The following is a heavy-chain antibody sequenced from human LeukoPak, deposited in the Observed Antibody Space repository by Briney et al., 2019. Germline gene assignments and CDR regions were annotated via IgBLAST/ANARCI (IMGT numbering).Heavy chain of an antibody. CDR2: IDPSDSYT. D-gene: IGHD6-6*01. CDR1: GYSFTSYW. J-gene: IGHJ5*02. V-gene: IGHV5-10-1*01. CDR3: ARHPYPWSYSSSSHWFDP. Sequence: LGESLKISCKGSGYSFTSYWISWARQMPGKGLEWMGRIDPSDSYTNYSPSFQGHVTISADKSISTAYLQWSSLKASDTAMYYCARHPYPWSYSSSSHWFDPWGQGTLVTVSS.